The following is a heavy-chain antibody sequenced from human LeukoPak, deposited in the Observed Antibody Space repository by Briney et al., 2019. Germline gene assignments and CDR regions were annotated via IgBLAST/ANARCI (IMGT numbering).Heavy chain of an antibody. CDR1: GGSISSGGYY. J-gene: IGHJ3*02. CDR2: IYYSGST. V-gene: IGHV4-31*03. CDR3: ARAPHSSFGPSGYDSAFDI. D-gene: IGHD5-12*01. Sequence: SETLSLTCTVSGGSISSGGYYWSWIRQHPGKGLEWIGYIYYSGSTYYNPSLKSRVTISVDTSKNQFSLKLSSVTAADTAVYYCARAPHSSFGPSGYDSAFDIWGQGTMVTVSS.